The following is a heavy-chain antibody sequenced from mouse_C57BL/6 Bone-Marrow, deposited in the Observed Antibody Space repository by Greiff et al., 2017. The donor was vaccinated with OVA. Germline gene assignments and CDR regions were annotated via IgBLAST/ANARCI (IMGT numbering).Heavy chain of an antibody. CDR2: IDPSDSYT. J-gene: IGHJ3*01. D-gene: IGHD2-10*02. CDR1: GYTFTSYW. V-gene: IGHV1-69*01. Sequence: QVQLQQPGAELVMPGASVKLSCKASGYTFTSYWMHWVKQRPGQGLEWIGEIDPSDSYTNYNQKFKGKSTLTVDKSSSTAYMQLSSLTSEDSAVYFCARRVWAWFAYWGQGTLVTVSA. CDR3: ARRVWAWFAY.